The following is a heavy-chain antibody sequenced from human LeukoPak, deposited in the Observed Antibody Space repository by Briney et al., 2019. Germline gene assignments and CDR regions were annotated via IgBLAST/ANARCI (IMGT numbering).Heavy chain of an antibody. Sequence: ETLSLTCAVYGGSFSGYYWSWVRQAPGKGLEWVSVIYSAGSTYYADSVKDRFTFSRDNSKNTLYLQMNSLRAEDTAVYYCASLGGARHWGQGTLVTVSS. J-gene: IGHJ4*02. CDR2: IYSAGST. CDR3: ASLGGARH. CDR1: GGSFSGYY. V-gene: IGHV3-66*01. D-gene: IGHD4-23*01.